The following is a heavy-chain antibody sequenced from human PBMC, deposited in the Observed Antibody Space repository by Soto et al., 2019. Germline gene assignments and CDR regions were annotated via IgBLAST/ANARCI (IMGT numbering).Heavy chain of an antibody. J-gene: IGHJ4*02. D-gene: IGHD3-9*01. CDR1: GGTFSSYA. V-gene: IGHV1-69*04. CDR3: ARGYYDILTGYYDPVYYFDY. CDR2: IIPILGIA. Sequence: SVKVSCKASGGTFSSYAISWVRQAPGQGLEWMGRIIPILGIANYAQKFQGRVTITADKSTSTAYMELSSLRSEDTAVYYCARGYYDILTGYYDPVYYFDYWGQGTLVTVSS.